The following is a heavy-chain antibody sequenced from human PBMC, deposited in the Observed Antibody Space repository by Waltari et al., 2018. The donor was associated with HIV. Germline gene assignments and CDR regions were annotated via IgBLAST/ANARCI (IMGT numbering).Heavy chain of an antibody. CDR2: ISGSGVTE. J-gene: IGHJ5*01. CDR3: AKTGYDSGWTFDS. CDR1: GFTFSNYH. V-gene: IGHV3-23*01. Sequence: VQLLKSGGGLVQAGGSLRLSCAASGFTFSNYHMSRIRQAPGKGPEVVSGISGSGVTEYYADSVRGRFTISRDDSMNTLDLQMTNLRAEDTAMYYCAKTGYDSGWTFDSWGQGTLVTVSS. D-gene: IGHD6-19*01.